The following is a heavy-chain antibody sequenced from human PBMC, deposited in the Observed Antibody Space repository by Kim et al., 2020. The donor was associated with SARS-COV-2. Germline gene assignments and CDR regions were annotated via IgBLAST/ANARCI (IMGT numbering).Heavy chain of an antibody. CDR2: IYYSGST. J-gene: IGHJ5*02. D-gene: IGHD3-3*01. Sequence: SETLSLTCTVSGGSISSYYWSWIRQPPWKGLEWIGYIYYSGSTNYNPSLKSRVTISVDTSKNQFSLKLSSVTAADTAVYYCARGAPEIFGVVGWFDPWGQGTLVTVSS. CDR1: GGSISSYY. V-gene: IGHV4-59*01. CDR3: ARGAPEIFGVVGWFDP.